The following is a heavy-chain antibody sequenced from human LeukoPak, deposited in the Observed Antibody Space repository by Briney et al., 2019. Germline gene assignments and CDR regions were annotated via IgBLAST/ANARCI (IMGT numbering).Heavy chain of an antibody. J-gene: IGHJ4*02. D-gene: IGHD5-12*01. Sequence: ASVKVSCKASGGTFSSYAISWVRQAPGQGLEWMGGIIPIFGTANYAKKFQGRVTITTDESTSTAYIELSRLRSEDTAVYSCARSSSGYAYPFDYWGQGPLVTVSS. CDR1: GGTFSSYA. V-gene: IGHV1-69*05. CDR3: ARSSSGYAYPFDY. CDR2: IIPIFGTA.